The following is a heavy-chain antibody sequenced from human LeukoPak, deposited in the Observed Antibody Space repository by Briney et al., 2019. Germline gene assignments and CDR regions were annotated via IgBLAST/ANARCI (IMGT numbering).Heavy chain of an antibody. D-gene: IGHD3-10*01. CDR2: ISGSGGGT. CDR3: AKPVWFGEFPPNDAFDI. Sequence: GGTLRLSCAASGFTFSSYGMSWVRQAPGKGLEWVSAISGSGGGTYYADSVKGRFTISRDNSKNTLYLQMNSLRAEDTAVYYCAKPVWFGEFPPNDAFDIWGQGTMVTVSS. V-gene: IGHV3-23*01. J-gene: IGHJ3*02. CDR1: GFTFSSYG.